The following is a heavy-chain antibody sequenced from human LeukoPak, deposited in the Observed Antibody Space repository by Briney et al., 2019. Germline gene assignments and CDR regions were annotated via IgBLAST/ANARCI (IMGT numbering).Heavy chain of an antibody. Sequence: PGGSLRLPCAALGFTFGNPWMSWVGQPQGKGLEWVGRIKSKTDGGTTDYAAPVKGRFTISRDDSKNTLYLQMNSLKTEDTAVYYCTTDLYDFWSGYSDYWGQGTLVTVSS. CDR3: TTDLYDFWSGYSDY. D-gene: IGHD3-3*01. J-gene: IGHJ4*02. CDR1: GFTFGNPW. CDR2: IKSKTDGGTT. V-gene: IGHV3-15*01.